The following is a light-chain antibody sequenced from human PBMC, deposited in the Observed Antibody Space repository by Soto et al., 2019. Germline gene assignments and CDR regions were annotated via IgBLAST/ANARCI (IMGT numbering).Light chain of an antibody. V-gene: IGKV3-15*01. CDR1: QSVSSSY. CDR2: GAS. J-gene: IGKJ1*01. CDR3: QQYNNWPPWT. Sequence: RTQCPSSLDAYVGDRVTITCRASQSVSSSYLAWYQQKPGQAPRLLIYGASTRATGIPARFSGSGSGTEFTLTISSLQSEDFAVYYCQQYNNWPPWTFGQGTKVDIK.